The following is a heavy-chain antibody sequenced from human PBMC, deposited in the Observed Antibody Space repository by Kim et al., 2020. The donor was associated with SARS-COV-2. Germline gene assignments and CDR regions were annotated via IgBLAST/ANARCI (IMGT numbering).Heavy chain of an antibody. V-gene: IGHV4-31*03. J-gene: IGHJ4*02. CDR1: GGSINSGGYY. CDR2: IYYSGST. Sequence: SETLSLTCTVSGGSINSGGYYWSWIRQYPGKGLEWIGYIYYSGSTYYNPSLKSRVIISVDTSKNQFSLKLSSVTAADTAVYYCARVNYYDSSGYYSFDYWGQGTLVTVSS. D-gene: IGHD3-22*01. CDR3: ARVNYYDSSGYYSFDY.